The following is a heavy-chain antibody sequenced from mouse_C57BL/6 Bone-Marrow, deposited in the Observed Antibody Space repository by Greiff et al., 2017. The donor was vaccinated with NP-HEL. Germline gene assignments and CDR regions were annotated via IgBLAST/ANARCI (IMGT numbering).Heavy chain of an antibody. Sequence: QVQLQQSGAELVKPGASVKISCKASGYAFSTYWMNWVKQRPGKGLEWIGQIYPRDGDTNYNGKFKGKVSLTADKSSSTAYMQLSSLTSEDSAVYFCARGDDGSSRFGYAMDYWGQGTSVTVSS. CDR1: GYAFSTYW. D-gene: IGHD1-1*01. J-gene: IGHJ4*01. CDR3: ARGDDGSSRFGYAMDY. CDR2: IYPRDGDT. V-gene: IGHV1-80*01.